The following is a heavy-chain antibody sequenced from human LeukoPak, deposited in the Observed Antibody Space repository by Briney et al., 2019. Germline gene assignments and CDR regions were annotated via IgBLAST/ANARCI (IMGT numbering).Heavy chain of an antibody. CDR2: IWYDGSNK. J-gene: IGHJ4*02. D-gene: IGHD3-10*01. CDR1: GFTFSSYG. V-gene: IGHV3-33*01. CDR3: ARSGVLLWFGELSPPDY. Sequence: PGGSPRLSCAASGFTFSSYGMHWVRQAPGKGLEWVAVIWYDGSNKYYADSVKGRFTISRDNSKNTLYLQMNSLRAEDTAVYYCARSGVLLWFGELSPPDYWGQGTLVTVSS.